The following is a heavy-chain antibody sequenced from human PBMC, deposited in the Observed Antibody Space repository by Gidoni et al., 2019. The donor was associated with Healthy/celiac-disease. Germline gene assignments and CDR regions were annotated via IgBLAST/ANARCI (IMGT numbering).Heavy chain of an antibody. CDR1: GYSFTSYW. Sequence: EVQLVQSGAEVKKPGESLKISCKGSGYSFTSYWIGWVRQMPGKGLEWMGIIYLGDSDTRYSPSFQGQVTISPEKSISTAYLQWSSLKASDTAMYYCARQKGSTLYSPYYFDYWGQGTLVTVSS. J-gene: IGHJ4*02. D-gene: IGHD3-16*01. CDR3: ARQKGSTLYSPYYFDY. V-gene: IGHV5-51*01. CDR2: IYLGDSDT.